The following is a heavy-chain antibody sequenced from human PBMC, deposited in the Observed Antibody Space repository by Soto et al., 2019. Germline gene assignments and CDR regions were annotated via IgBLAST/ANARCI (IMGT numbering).Heavy chain of an antibody. V-gene: IGHV3-30*03. CDR3: AIDWDDCGDVDWYFDL. D-gene: IGHD4-17*01. CDR1: GFTFSRYG. CDR2: ISYDGSNK. Sequence: QVQLVESGGGVVQPGRSLRLSCAASGFTFSRYGMHWVRQAPGKGLEWVAVISYDGSNKYYADSVKGRFTISRDNSKNNLYLQMNSLRAGVRAVDYCAIDWDDCGDVDWYFDLWGRGTLVTVSS. J-gene: IGHJ2*01.